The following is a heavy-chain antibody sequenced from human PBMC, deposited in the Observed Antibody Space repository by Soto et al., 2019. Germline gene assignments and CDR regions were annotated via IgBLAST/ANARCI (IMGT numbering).Heavy chain of an antibody. V-gene: IGHV4-4*02. CDR2: IHHSGST. J-gene: IGHJ4*02. CDR3: ARSFGWYAIDQ. CDR1: SASIISEQR. D-gene: IGHD6-19*01. Sequence: QMQLQESGPGLVKPSETLSLTCAVSSASIISEQRWSWVRQPPGKGLEWIGEIHHSGSTNNNPSLRSRVTMSGDKSKNQCSLNLNSVTAADTAVYYCARSFGWYAIDQWGQGTLVIVSS.